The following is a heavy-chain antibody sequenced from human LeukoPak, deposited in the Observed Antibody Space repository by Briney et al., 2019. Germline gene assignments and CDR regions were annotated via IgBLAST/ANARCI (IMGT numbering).Heavy chain of an antibody. CDR3: AKPRDSGSYRTYTPYFDY. Sequence: GGSLRLSCAASGFTFSSYSMNWVRQAPGKGLEWVSSISSSSSYIYYADSVKGRFTISRDNSKNTLYLQMNSLRAEDTAVYYCAKPRDSGSYRTYTPYFDYWGQGTLVTVSS. V-gene: IGHV3-21*04. J-gene: IGHJ4*02. CDR2: ISSSSSYI. CDR1: GFTFSSYS. D-gene: IGHD1-26*01.